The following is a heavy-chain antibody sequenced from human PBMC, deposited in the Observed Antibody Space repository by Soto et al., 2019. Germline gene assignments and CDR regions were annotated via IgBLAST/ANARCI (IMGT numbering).Heavy chain of an antibody. D-gene: IGHD4-17*01. V-gene: IGHV1-3*01. J-gene: IGHJ6*02. CDR3: ARTVGYYYGMDV. Sequence: GASVKVSCKASGYPFTSYAMHWVRPAPGQRLEWMGWINAGNGNTKYSQKFQGRVTITRDTSASTAYMELSSLRSEDTAVYYCARTVGYYYGMDVWGQGTTVTVSS. CDR1: GYPFTSYA. CDR2: INAGNGNT.